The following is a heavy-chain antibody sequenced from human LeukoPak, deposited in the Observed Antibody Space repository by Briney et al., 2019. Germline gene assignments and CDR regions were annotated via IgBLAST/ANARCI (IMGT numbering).Heavy chain of an antibody. V-gene: IGHV4-38-2*01. Sequence: SETLSLTCAVSGYSISSGYYWGWIRQPPGKGLEWIGSIYHSVSTYYNPSLKSRVTISVDTSKNQFSLKLSSVTAADTAVYYCARHFRSWHFLDYWGQGTLVTVSS. CDR2: IYHSVST. CDR3: ARHFRSWHFLDY. J-gene: IGHJ4*02. CDR1: GYSISSGYY. D-gene: IGHD6-13*01.